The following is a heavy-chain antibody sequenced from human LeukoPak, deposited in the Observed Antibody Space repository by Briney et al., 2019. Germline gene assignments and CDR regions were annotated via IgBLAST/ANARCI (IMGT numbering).Heavy chain of an antibody. CDR3: ARETIADARFDP. Sequence: ASVKVSCKASGYTFTSYAMHWVRQAPGQRLEWMGWINAGNGNTKHSQKFQGRVTITRDTSASTAYMELSSLRSEDTAVYYCARETIADARFDPWGQGTLVTVSS. D-gene: IGHD6-13*01. J-gene: IGHJ5*02. CDR2: INAGNGNT. CDR1: GYTFTSYA. V-gene: IGHV1-3*01.